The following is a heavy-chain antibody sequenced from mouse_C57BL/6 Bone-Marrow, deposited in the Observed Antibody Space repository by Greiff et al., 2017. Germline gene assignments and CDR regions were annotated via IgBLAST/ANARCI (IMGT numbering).Heavy chain of an antibody. CDR2: IYPGDGDT. J-gene: IGHJ3*01. CDR3: ARWGPPWFAY. V-gene: IGHV1-82*01. Sequence: VQLQQSGPELVKPGASVKISCKASGYAFSSSWMNWVKQRPGKGLEWIGRIYPGDGDTNYNGKFKGKATLTADKSSSTAYMQLSSLTSEDSAVYFCARWGPPWFAYWGQGTLVTVSA. CDR1: GYAFSSSW.